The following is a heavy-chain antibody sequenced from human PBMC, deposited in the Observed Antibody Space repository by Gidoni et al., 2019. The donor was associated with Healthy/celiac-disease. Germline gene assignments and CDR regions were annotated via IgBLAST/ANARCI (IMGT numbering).Heavy chain of an antibody. CDR2: ISYDGSIR. Sequence: QVQLVESGRRVVQHGRSRRLSWAARGFPFSTYGRHWVRQAPGTGLGWGAVISYDGSIRYYSDSVKGRFTISRDNSNTTLYLQMHSLRAEDTAVYYCAKDLTPIAAATDSFDIWGQGTMVTVSS. CDR1: GFPFSTYG. D-gene: IGHD6-13*01. J-gene: IGHJ3*02. CDR3: AKDLTPIAAATDSFDI. V-gene: IGHV3-30*18.